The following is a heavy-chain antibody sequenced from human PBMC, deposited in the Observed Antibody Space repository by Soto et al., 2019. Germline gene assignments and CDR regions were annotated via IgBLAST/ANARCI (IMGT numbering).Heavy chain of an antibody. CDR3: ARDRAVNNAALSMAY. V-gene: IGHV1-69*08. J-gene: IGHJ4*02. CDR1: GGEFSSYI. D-gene: IGHD3-10*01. Sequence: QVQLVQSGAEVKKPGSSVKVSCKTSGGEFSSYIVTWVRQAPGRGLEWMGRIIPMFGITNYAQKLHDRVTITADRSTSTAYMELSSLRSDDTGIYDCARDRAVNNAALSMAYWGQGTLVSVSS. CDR2: IIPMFGIT.